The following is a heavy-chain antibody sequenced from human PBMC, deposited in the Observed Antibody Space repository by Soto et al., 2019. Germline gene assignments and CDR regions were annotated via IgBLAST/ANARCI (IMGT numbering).Heavy chain of an antibody. V-gene: IGHV3-30*18. J-gene: IGHJ4*02. CDR1: GVTFSSYG. CDR3: AKDNYDSSGYYKGELDS. Sequence: XGSLRLSCAAAGVTFSSYGMHWVRQAPGKGLEWVAVISYDGSNKYYADSVKGRFTISRDNSKNTLYLQMNSLRAEDTAVYYCAKDNYDSSGYYKGELDSWGQGTLVTVSS. D-gene: IGHD3-22*01. CDR2: ISYDGSNK.